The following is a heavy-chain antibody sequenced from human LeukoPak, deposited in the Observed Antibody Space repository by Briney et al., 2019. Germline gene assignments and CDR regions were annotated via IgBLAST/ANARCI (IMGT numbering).Heavy chain of an antibody. CDR2: ISGSGVST. Sequence: GGSLRLSCAATGFTFSSSAMNWVRQTPGQGLEWVSAISGSGVSTYYADSVKGRFTISRDNSKNTLYLQMNSLRAEDTAVYYCAKDQGNYDPHSVGYWGQGTLVTFSS. V-gene: IGHV3-23*01. CDR1: GFTFSSSA. CDR3: AKDQGNYDPHSVGY. J-gene: IGHJ4*02. D-gene: IGHD3-3*01.